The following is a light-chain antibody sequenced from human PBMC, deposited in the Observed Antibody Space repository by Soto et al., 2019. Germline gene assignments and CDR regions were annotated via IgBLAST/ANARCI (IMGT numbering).Light chain of an antibody. Sequence: ESVLTQSPGTLSLSPGERATLSCRASQSVTSSYLAWYQQKPGQAPRLLIYGASSRATGIPDRFSGSGSGTDFTRTISRLEPEDFAVYYCQQDGSSPRTFGQGTKVEIK. J-gene: IGKJ1*01. CDR3: QQDGSSPRT. V-gene: IGKV3-20*01. CDR1: QSVTSSY. CDR2: GAS.